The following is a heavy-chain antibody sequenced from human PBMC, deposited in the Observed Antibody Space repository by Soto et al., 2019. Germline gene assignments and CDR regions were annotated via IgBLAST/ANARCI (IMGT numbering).Heavy chain of an antibody. J-gene: IGHJ6*02. Sequence: GASVKVSCKAFGGTFSSYAISWVRQAPGQGLEWMGGIIPIFGTANYAQKFQGRVTITADESTSTAYMELSSLRSEDTAVYYCAISRATVVTLGGMDVWGQGTTVTVSS. V-gene: IGHV1-69*13. CDR2: IIPIFGTA. CDR1: GGTFSSYA. D-gene: IGHD4-17*01. CDR3: AISRATVVTLGGMDV.